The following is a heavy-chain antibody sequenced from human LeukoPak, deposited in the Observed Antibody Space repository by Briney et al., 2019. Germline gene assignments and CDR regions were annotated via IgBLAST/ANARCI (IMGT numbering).Heavy chain of an antibody. Sequence: PSETLSLTCTVSGGSISSNPYYWAWIRQPPGKGLEGIGSIYFSGNTYYNPSLKSRVTISVDTSKSQFSLRLSAGTAADTAVYYCARVVVAATDWFDPWGLGTLVTVSS. J-gene: IGHJ5*02. D-gene: IGHD2-15*01. CDR3: ARVVVAATDWFDP. CDR2: IYFSGNT. CDR1: GGSISSNPYY. V-gene: IGHV4-39*01.